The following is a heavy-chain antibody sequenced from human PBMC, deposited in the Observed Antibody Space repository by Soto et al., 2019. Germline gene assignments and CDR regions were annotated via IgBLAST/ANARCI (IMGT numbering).Heavy chain of an antibody. Sequence: PSETLSLTCAVYGGSFSGYYWSWIRQPPGKGLEWIGEINHSGSTNYNPSLKSRVTISVDTSKNQFSLKLSSVTAADTAVYYCARGLVVPGYYDFWSGPPGYYYMDVWGKGTTVTVSS. D-gene: IGHD3-3*01. J-gene: IGHJ6*03. V-gene: IGHV4-34*01. CDR3: ARGLVVPGYYDFWSGPPGYYYMDV. CDR2: INHSGST. CDR1: GGSFSGYY.